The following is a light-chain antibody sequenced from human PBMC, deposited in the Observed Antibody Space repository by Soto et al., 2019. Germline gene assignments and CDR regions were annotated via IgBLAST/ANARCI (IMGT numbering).Light chain of an antibody. CDR1: SSDVGSYNR. Sequence: QSALTQPPVVSGSPGQSVTISCTGTSSDVGSYNRISWYQQPPGTAPKLIMFEVSNRPSGVPDRFSGSKSGSSASLTISGLQAEDEADYYCSLYISGSTYVFGTGTKVTVL. V-gene: IGLV2-18*01. J-gene: IGLJ1*01. CDR3: SLYISGSTYV. CDR2: EVS.